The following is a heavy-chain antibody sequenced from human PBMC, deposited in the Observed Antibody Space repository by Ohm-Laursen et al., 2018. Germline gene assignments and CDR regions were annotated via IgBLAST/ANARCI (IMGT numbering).Heavy chain of an antibody. V-gene: IGHV2-70*16. CDR1: GFSLSTTGMC. CDR2: IDWDDDK. Sequence: TTQTLTLTCTFSGFSLSTTGMCVSWIRQPPGKALEWLARIDWDDDKFYSTSLKTRLTISKDTSKNQVVLTMTNMDPVGTATYYCARIRYGGAYYFDYWGQGTLVTVSS. D-gene: IGHD3-10*01. CDR3: ARIRYGGAYYFDY. J-gene: IGHJ4*02.